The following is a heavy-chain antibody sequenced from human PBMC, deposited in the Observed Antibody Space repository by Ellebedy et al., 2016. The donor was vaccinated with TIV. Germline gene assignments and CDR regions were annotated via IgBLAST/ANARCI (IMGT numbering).Heavy chain of an antibody. D-gene: IGHD2-2*01. CDR1: GFTFTNHW. Sequence: GESLKISXAASGFTFTNHWMTWVRQAPGKGLEWVANIKQDGSETYYVDSVKGRFTISRDNVKNSVHLQMNSLRAEDTAVYYCARDVRYCSTASCYVEDDSWGQGTLVTVSS. J-gene: IGHJ4*02. CDR2: IKQDGSET. CDR3: ARDVRYCSTASCYVEDDS. V-gene: IGHV3-7*01.